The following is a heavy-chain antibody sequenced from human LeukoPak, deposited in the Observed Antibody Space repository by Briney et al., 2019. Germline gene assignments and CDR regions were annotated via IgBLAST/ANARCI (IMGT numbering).Heavy chain of an antibody. CDR1: GFTFGNYN. D-gene: IGHD5-18*01. V-gene: IGHV3-33*06. Sequence: GGSLRLSCAASGFTFGNYNFIWVRQAPGKGLEWVSVIWFDGSRKYYADSVKGRFTISRDDSKNTLYLQMNSLRAEDTAVYYCAKGRYSYGQGIDFWGQGTLVTVSS. CDR2: IWFDGSRK. J-gene: IGHJ4*02. CDR3: AKGRYSYGQGIDF.